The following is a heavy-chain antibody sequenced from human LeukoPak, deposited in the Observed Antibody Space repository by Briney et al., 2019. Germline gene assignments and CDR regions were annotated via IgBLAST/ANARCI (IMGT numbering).Heavy chain of an antibody. V-gene: IGHV3-23*01. D-gene: IGHD5-12*01. CDR3: AKVVYSGYGPADY. Sequence: GGSLRLSCAASGFTFSSYAMSWVRQAPGKGLGWVSTISGSGGGTYYTDSVKGRFTISRDNSKNTLYLQLSSLRAEETAVYYCAKVVYSGYGPADYWGQGTLVTVSS. J-gene: IGHJ4*02. CDR1: GFTFSSYA. CDR2: ISGSGGGT.